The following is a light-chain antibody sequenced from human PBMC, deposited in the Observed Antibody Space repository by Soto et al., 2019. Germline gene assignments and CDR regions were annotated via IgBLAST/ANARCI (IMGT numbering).Light chain of an antibody. V-gene: IGKV1-6*01. CDR2: AVS. Sequence: AIAMTQSPSSLSASVGDRVTIACRASQGIGSDLAWYQQRPGKAPRLLIYAVSSLQNGVPSRFSGSGSGTDFTLTISSLQPEDIATYYCLQDHSYLTFGGGTKVEIK. J-gene: IGKJ4*01. CDR1: QGIGSD. CDR3: LQDHSYLT.